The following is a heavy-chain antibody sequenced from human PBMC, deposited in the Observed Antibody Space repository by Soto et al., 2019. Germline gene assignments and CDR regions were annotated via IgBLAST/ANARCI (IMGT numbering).Heavy chain of an antibody. V-gene: IGHV1-8*02. CDR1: GYTFTSYD. CDR3: ARGVYCANGVCSTGFDY. D-gene: IGHD2-8*01. J-gene: IGHJ4*02. CDR2: MNPSNGNR. Sequence: VQLVQSGAEVKKPGASVTVSCKAFGYTFTSYDINWVRQAPGQGLEWMGWMNPSNGNRGYAQKFQGRVTMTRDTSISTAFMELTSLRSEDTAVYYCARGVYCANGVCSTGFDYWGQGTLVTVSS.